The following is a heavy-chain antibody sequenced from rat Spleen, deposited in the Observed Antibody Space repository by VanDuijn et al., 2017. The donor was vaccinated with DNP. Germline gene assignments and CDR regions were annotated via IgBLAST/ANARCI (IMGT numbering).Heavy chain of an antibody. Sequence: EVQLVESGGGLLQPGRSLKLSCAVSGFTFSNYDMAWVRQAPSRGLEWVASVNTGGDNTHYRDSVKDRFTISRDNAKSTLYLQMDSLRSEETATYHCARHGGTGSSWYFDLWGPGAMVTVSS. CDR3: ARHGGTGSSWYFDL. J-gene: IGHJ1*01. CDR2: VNTGGDNT. V-gene: IGHV5S11*01. D-gene: IGHD5-1*01. CDR1: GFTFSNYD.